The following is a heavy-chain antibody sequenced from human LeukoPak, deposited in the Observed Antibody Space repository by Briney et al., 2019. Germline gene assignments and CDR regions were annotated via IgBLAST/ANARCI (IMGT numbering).Heavy chain of an antibody. V-gene: IGHV1-2*02. CDR2: INPNSGGT. D-gene: IGHD5-18*01. Sequence: ASVKVSCKASGYTFTGYYMHWVRQAPGQGLEWMGWINPNSGGTNYAQKFQGRVTMTRDTSISTACMELSRLRSDDTAVYYCARDLDTAMAYYYYYGMDVWGQRTTVTVSS. CDR3: ARDLDTAMAYYYYYGMDV. J-gene: IGHJ6*02. CDR1: GYTFTGYY.